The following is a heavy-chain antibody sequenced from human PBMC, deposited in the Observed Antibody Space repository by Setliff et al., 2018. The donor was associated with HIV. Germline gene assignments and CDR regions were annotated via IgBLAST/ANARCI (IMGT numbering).Heavy chain of an antibody. CDR3: AGHFYYSGSGIWAGLDS. CDR2: IYTSGST. J-gene: IGHJ4*02. Sequence: SETLSLTCTVSGGSISTYYWSWIRQPAGEGLEWPGRIYTSGSTNYNPSLKSRVTMSIDTSKNQVSLRLTSVTAADTAVYYCAGHFYYSGSGIWAGLDSWGQGTLVTVSS. V-gene: IGHV4-4*07. D-gene: IGHD3-10*01. CDR1: GGSISTYY.